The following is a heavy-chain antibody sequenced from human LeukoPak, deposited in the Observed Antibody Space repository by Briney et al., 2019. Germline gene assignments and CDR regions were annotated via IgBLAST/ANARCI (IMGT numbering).Heavy chain of an antibody. Sequence: PGGSLKLSCAASGFTFSTYAMTWVRQAPGKGLQWVSTISVSGESTYYADSVKGRFTISRDSSKSTLYLQMNSLRDEDTAVYYCAIYGSGSYYNGLYWGQGTLVTVSS. J-gene: IGHJ4*02. CDR2: ISVSGEST. CDR3: AIYGSGSYYNGLY. CDR1: GFTFSTYA. D-gene: IGHD3-10*01. V-gene: IGHV3-23*01.